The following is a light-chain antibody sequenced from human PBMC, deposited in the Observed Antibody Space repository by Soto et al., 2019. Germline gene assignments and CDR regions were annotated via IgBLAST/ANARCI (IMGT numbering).Light chain of an antibody. Sequence: EIVMTQSPATLSVSPGGRATLSCRASQSVSTNLAWYQQKPGQAPRLLIHGAFTGATGVPARFSGSGSGTEFTLTISSLQSEDFAVYYCQQYNNWPYTFGKGTKVDIK. CDR3: QQYNNWPYT. CDR1: QSVSTN. V-gene: IGKV3-15*01. J-gene: IGKJ2*01. CDR2: GAF.